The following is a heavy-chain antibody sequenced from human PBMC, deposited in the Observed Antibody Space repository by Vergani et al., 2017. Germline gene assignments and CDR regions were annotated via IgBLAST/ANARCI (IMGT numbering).Heavy chain of an antibody. CDR1: GGTFSSYT. CDR3: ARVIYESSTLPAFDI. J-gene: IGHJ3*02. CDR2: IIPILGIA. V-gene: IGHV1-69*02. Sequence: QVQLVQSGAEVKKPGSSVKVSCKASGGTFSSYTISWVRQAPGQGLEWVGRIIPILGIANYAQKFQGRVTLTADKSTSTAYMELSSLRSEDTAVYYCARVIYESSTLPAFDIWGQGTMVTVSS. D-gene: IGHD3-22*01.